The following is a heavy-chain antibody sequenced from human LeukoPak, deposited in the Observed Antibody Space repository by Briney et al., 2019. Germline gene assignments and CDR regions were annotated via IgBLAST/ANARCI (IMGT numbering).Heavy chain of an antibody. V-gene: IGHV7-4-1*02. CDR2: INTNTGNP. CDR3: ARDEAGYTRVYFDY. J-gene: IGHJ4*02. Sequence: ASVKVSCKASGYTFTSYAMNWVRQAPGQGLEWMGWINTNTGNPTYAQGFTGRFVFSLDTSVSTAYLQISSLKAEDTAVYYCARDEAGYTRVYFDYWGQGTLVTVSS. D-gene: IGHD5-18*01. CDR1: GYTFTSYA.